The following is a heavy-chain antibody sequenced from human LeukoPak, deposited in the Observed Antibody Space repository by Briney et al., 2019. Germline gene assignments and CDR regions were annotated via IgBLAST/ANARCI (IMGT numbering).Heavy chain of an antibody. V-gene: IGHV3-23*01. CDR3: AKTGYSSGWYRIWDY. CDR1: GFTFSSFE. J-gene: IGHJ4*02. D-gene: IGHD6-19*01. Sequence: GGFLRLSCAASGFTFSSFEMSWVRQAPGKGLEWVSAISGSGGSAYYADSVKGRFTISRDNSRNSLSLQMNSLRAEDTALYYCAKTGYSSGWYRIWDYWGQGTLVTVSS. CDR2: ISGSGGSA.